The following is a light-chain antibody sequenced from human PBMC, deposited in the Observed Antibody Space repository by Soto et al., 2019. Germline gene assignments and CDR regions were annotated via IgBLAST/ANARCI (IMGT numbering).Light chain of an antibody. J-gene: IGKJ1*01. CDR3: QQYNTYSKT. CDR2: DAS. V-gene: IGKV1-5*01. Sequence: DIQMTQSPSTLSASVGDRLTITCRASQSISNWLAWYQQRPGKAPKLLIFDASSLESGVPSRFSGSGSGTEFNLTIRRMQTDDFANYYCQQYNTYSKTFGQGTKVDTK. CDR1: QSISNW.